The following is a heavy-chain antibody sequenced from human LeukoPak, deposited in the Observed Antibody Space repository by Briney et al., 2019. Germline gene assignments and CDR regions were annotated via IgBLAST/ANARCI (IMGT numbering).Heavy chain of an antibody. CDR1: GFTFSSFD. V-gene: IGHV3-13*01. J-gene: IGHJ6*03. CDR2: IGTASDT. CDR3: ARGPPRGKYYYMDV. D-gene: IGHD1-1*01. Sequence: GGSLRLSCAASGFTFSSFDMHWVRQPTGQGLEWVSTIGTASDTYYPGSVEGRLTLSRDNAKNSLYLQMNSLTAEDTAVYYCARGPPRGKYYYMDVWGKGTTVTVSS.